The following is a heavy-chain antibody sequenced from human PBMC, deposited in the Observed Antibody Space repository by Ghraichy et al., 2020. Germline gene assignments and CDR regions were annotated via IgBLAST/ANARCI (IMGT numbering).Heavy chain of an antibody. V-gene: IGHV4-34*01. Sequence: SETLSLTCAVYGGSFSGYYWSWIRQPPGKGLEWIGEINHSGSTNYNPSLKSRVTISVDTSKNQFSLKLSSVTAADTAVYYCARGPRKGKLLLQYYYGMDVWGQGSTVTVSS. D-gene: IGHD2-15*01. CDR2: INHSGST. CDR3: ARGPRKGKLLLQYYYGMDV. CDR1: GGSFSGYY. J-gene: IGHJ6*02.